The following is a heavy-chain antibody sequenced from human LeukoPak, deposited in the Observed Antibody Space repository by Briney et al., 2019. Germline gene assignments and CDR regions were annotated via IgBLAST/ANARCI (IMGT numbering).Heavy chain of an antibody. CDR1: GYTFTSYG. J-gene: IGHJ6*02. CDR3: ASLDCSSTSCYDGAGYYGMDV. V-gene: IGHV1-18*01. D-gene: IGHD2-2*01. CDR2: ISAYNGNT. Sequence: ASVKVSCKASGYTFTSYGISWVRQAPGQGLEWMGWISAYNGNTNYAQKFQGRVTITADESTSTAYMELSSLRSEDTAVYYCASLDCSSTSCYDGAGYYGMDVWGQGTTVTVSS.